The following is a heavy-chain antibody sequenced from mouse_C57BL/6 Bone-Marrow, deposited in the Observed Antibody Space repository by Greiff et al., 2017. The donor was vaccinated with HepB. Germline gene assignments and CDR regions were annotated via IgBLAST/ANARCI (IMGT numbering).Heavy chain of an antibody. J-gene: IGHJ2*01. Sequence: EVMLVESGGGLVKPGGSLKLSCAASGFTFSSYAMSWVRQTPEKRLEWVATISDGGSYTYYPDNVKGRFTISRDNAKNNLYLQMSHLKSEDTAMYYCASGNSNFDYWGQGTTLTVSS. CDR1: GFTFSSYA. CDR3: ASGNSNFDY. V-gene: IGHV5-4*03. D-gene: IGHD2-5*01. CDR2: ISDGGSYT.